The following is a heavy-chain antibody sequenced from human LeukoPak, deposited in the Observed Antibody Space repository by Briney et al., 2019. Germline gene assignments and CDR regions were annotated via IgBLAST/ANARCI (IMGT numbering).Heavy chain of an antibody. CDR1: GFTFDDYA. Sequence: GRFLRLSCAASGFTFDDYAMQWVRQAPGKGLEWVSGISWNGGSIAYADSVKGRFTISRDNAKNSLYLQMNTLRAEDTALYYCAKAAGAHSSSWGYFDYWGQGTLVTVSS. V-gene: IGHV3-9*01. CDR3: AKAAGAHSSSWGYFDY. CDR2: ISWNGGSI. J-gene: IGHJ4*02. D-gene: IGHD6-13*01.